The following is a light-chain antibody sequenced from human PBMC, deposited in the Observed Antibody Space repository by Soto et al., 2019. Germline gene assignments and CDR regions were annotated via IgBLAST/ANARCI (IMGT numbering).Light chain of an antibody. V-gene: IGKV3-20*01. CDR1: QSVSSSY. J-gene: IGKJ1*01. CDR2: GAS. Sequence: IVLTQSPGTLSLSPGEGATLSCWASQSVSSSYLAWYQQKPGQAPRLLIYGASARATGIPDRFSGSGSGTDFTLTISRLEPEDFAVYYCQQYGSSPRTFGQGTKVDIK. CDR3: QQYGSSPRT.